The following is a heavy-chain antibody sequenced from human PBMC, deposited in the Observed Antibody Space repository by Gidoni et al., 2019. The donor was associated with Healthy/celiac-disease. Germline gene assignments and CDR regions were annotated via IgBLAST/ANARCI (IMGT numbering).Heavy chain of an antibody. Sequence: EVQLVETGGGLIQPGGSLSLSCSASGFTLSTNSMSWVRQAPGKGLDWVAVIYSGGSTYYADSVKGRFTSSRDNSKNTLYLQMNSLRAEDTAVYYCARIGYSSGWFYWYFDLWGRGTLVTVSS. D-gene: IGHD6-19*01. CDR2: IYSGGST. CDR3: ARIGYSSGWFYWYFDL. J-gene: IGHJ2*01. CDR1: GFTLSTNS. V-gene: IGHV3-53*02.